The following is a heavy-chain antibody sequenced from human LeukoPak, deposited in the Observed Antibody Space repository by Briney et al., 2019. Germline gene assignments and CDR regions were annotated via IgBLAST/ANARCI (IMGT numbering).Heavy chain of an antibody. D-gene: IGHD3-3*01. Sequence: ASVKVSCKALGCTFTDYYMHWVRQAPGQGFEWMGWINGNSGDTKYAQKFQGRVTMTRDTSISTAYMELSRLRSDDTAIYYCARVQTTGLLEWLYWGQGALVTVSS. CDR3: ARVQTTGLLEWLY. V-gene: IGHV1-2*02. CDR1: GCTFTDYY. J-gene: IGHJ4*02. CDR2: INGNSGDT.